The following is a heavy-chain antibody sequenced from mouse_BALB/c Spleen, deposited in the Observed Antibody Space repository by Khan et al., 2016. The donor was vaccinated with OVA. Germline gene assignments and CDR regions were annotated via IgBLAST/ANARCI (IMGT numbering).Heavy chain of an antibody. D-gene: IGHD1-1*01. J-gene: IGHJ2*01. V-gene: IGHV5-17*02. Sequence: EVKLVESGGGLVQPGGSRKLSCAASGFTFNSYGMHWIRQAPEKGLEWVAYISGDSNTIHYADTVKGRFTISRDNPTNTLFQQITSLMAEDTAMDYCATTYYYGYYFDYWGPGTTLTVS. CDR2: ISGDSNTI. CDR3: ATTYYYGYYFDY. CDR1: GFTFNSYG.